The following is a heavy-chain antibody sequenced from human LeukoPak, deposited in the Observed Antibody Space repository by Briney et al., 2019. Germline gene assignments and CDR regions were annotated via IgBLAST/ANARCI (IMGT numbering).Heavy chain of an antibody. CDR2: ISPSGDST. CDR3: ARELPNTGYFDY. D-gene: IGHD2-15*01. Sequence: ASVKVSCKASGFTFTSYYIHWVRQAPGQGLEWMGVISPSGDSTSYAQKFQGRVTMTRDTSTNTVYMELSSLRSEDTAVYYCARELPNTGYFDYWGQGTLATVSS. V-gene: IGHV1-46*01. J-gene: IGHJ4*02. CDR1: GFTFTSYY.